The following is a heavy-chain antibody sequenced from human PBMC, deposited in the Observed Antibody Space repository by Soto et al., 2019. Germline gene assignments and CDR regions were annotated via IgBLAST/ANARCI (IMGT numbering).Heavy chain of an antibody. CDR1: GFTFSSYS. D-gene: IGHD1-20*01. CDR2: ISSSSSTI. V-gene: IGHV3-48*02. CDR3: ARHPVRITPISWFYT. J-gene: IGHJ5*02. Sequence: GGSLRLSCAASGFTFSSYSMNWVRQAPGKGLEWVSYISSSSSTIYYADSVKGRFTISRDNAKNSLYLQMNSLRDEDTAVYYCARHPVRITPISWFYTWGQGALLTVSS.